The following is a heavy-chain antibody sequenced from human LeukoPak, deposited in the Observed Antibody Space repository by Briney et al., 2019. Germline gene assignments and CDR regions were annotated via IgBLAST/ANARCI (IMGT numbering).Heavy chain of an antibody. Sequence: PGGSLRLSCAASGFTLSNYWMSWVRQAPGKGLEWVANINQDGSEKYYVDSVKGRFAISRDNAKNSLYLQMNNLRTEDTAVYYCARDLDPISGWNFDAFDIWGQGTMVTVSS. CDR2: INQDGSEK. V-gene: IGHV3-7*01. D-gene: IGHD6-19*01. J-gene: IGHJ3*02. CDR3: ARDLDPISGWNFDAFDI. CDR1: GFTLSNYW.